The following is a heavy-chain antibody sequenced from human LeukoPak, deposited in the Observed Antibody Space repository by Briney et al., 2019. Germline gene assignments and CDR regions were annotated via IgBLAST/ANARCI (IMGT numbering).Heavy chain of an antibody. CDR1: GFTFSNYN. J-gene: IGHJ4*02. CDR3: ARDSRFGKLLIPYFDY. D-gene: IGHD3-10*01. CDR2: ITSRSSSI. Sequence: GGSLRLACAASGFTFSNYNMNWVRQAPGKGLEWVSYITSRSSSIYYADSVKGRFTISRDNAQNSLYLQMNSLRDENTAVYYCARDSRFGKLLIPYFDYWGQGTLVTVSS. V-gene: IGHV3-48*02.